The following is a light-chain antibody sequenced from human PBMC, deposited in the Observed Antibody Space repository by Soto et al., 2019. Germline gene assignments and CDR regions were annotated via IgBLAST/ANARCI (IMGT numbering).Light chain of an antibody. V-gene: IGKV3-15*01. CDR1: QSVGTN. J-gene: IGKJ1*01. CDR2: GAS. CDR3: HQYNTWTWT. Sequence: EIVMTQSPATLSMSPGERATLSCRASQSVGTNVAWFQQKPGQPPRLLMYGASTWATGIPVRFSGSGSGTDFTLTISGLQSEDFAIYYCHQYNTWTWTFGQGTKVDIK.